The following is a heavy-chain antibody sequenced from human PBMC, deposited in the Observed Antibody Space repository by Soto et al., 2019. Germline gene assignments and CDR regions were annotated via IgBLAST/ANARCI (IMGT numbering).Heavy chain of an antibody. J-gene: IGHJ4*02. Sequence: EVQVVESGGGMVQPGGSLRLSCAASGLTFSDYTIDWFRQAPGKGLVWVGRNIRVTNSYTSEYAASVKGRFTFSRDDSNNALFLQMNSLKTEDTAMYYCAVDVLATGSYWGQGTLVTASS. D-gene: IGHD5-12*01. CDR3: AVDVLATGSY. CDR1: GLTFSDYT. V-gene: IGHV3-72*01. CDR2: NIRVTNSYTS.